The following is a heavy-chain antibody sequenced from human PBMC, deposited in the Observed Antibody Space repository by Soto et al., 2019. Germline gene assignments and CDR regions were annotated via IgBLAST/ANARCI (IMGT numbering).Heavy chain of an antibody. V-gene: IGHV1-3*01. D-gene: IGHD3-10*01. Sequence: ASVKVSCKASGYTFTSYAMHWVRQAPGQRLEWMGWINACNGNTKYSQKFQGRVTITRDTSASTAYMELSSLRSEDTAVYYCARTIILDAFDVLGQGTIV. CDR1: GYTFTSYA. CDR2: INACNGNT. J-gene: IGHJ3*01. CDR3: ARTIILDAFDV.